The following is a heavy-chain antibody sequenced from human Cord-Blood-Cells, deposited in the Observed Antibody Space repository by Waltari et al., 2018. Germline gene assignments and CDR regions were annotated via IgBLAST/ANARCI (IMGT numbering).Heavy chain of an antibody. D-gene: IGHD4-4*01. CDR2: IYHSGST. Sequence: QVQLQESGPGLVKPSETLSLTCTVSGYSISSGYYWGWIRQPPGKGLEWIGSIYHSGSTYYTPSRKSRVTISVDTSKSQFSLKLSSVTAADTAVYYCARVNYSNYFDYWGQGTLVTVSS. J-gene: IGHJ4*02. CDR3: ARVNYSNYFDY. V-gene: IGHV4-38-2*02. CDR1: GYSISSGYY.